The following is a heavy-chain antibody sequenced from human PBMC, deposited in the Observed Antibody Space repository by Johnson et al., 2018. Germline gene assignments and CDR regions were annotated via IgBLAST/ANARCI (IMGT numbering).Heavy chain of an antibody. J-gene: IGHJ6*03. V-gene: IGHV3-30*03. CDR3: ARGSGYYGGTGYMDV. CDR2: ISYDENNK. Sequence: VQLVESGGGVVQPGRSLRLSCAASGFTFGTSAMHWVRQAPGKGLEWVAAISYDENNKYYSDSLRGRFTISRDNSKNTLFLQMTGLGTADTAVYYCARGSGYYGGTGYMDVWGKGTTVTVSS. D-gene: IGHD4-23*01. CDR1: GFTFGTSA.